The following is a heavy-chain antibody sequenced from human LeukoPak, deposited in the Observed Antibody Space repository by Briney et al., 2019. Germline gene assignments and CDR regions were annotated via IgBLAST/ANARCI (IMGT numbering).Heavy chain of an antibody. Sequence: PSETQSLTCTVSGGSISSSSYYWRWIRQPPGKGLEWIGSIYYSGSTYYNPSLKRRATILLDASNNKFSLKLASVTAADTAVYFCARESGYRDTNYIGTFDFWGQGILITVSS. CDR2: IYYSGST. J-gene: IGHJ3*01. D-gene: IGHD1-7*01. V-gene: IGHV4-39*07. CDR1: GGSISSSSYY. CDR3: ARESGYRDTNYIGTFDF.